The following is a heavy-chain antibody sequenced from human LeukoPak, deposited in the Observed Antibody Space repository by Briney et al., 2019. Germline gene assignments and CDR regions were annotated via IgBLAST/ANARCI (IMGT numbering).Heavy chain of an antibody. D-gene: IGHD6-13*01. CDR3: ARVDRTQQLAGY. CDR1: GFTFDDYA. Sequence: GGSLRLSCAASGFTFDDYAMHWVRQAPGKGLEWVSGISWNSGSIGYADSVKGRFTISRDNAKNSLYLQMNSLRAEDTAVYYCARVDRTQQLAGYWGQGTLVTVSS. J-gene: IGHJ4*02. V-gene: IGHV3-9*01. CDR2: ISWNSGSI.